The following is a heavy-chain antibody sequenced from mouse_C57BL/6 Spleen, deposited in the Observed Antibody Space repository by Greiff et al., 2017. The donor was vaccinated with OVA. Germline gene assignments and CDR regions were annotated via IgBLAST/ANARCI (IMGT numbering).Heavy chain of an antibody. CDR3: ARDKKYVDY. V-gene: IGHV5-4*01. J-gene: IGHJ2*01. Sequence: EVKLVESGGGLVKPGGSLKLSCAASGFTFSSYAMSWVRQTPEKRLEWVATISDGGSYTYYPDNVKGRFTISRDNAKNNLYLQMSHLKSEDTAMYYCARDKKYVDYWGQGTTLTVSS. CDR2: ISDGGSYT. CDR1: GFTFSSYA.